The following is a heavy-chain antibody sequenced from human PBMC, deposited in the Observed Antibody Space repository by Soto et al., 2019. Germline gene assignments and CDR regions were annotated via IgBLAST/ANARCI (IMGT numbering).Heavy chain of an antibody. CDR1: GGSISSHY. D-gene: IGHD5-18*01. V-gene: IGHV4-59*11. CDR3: ARGSGYSYGLDYYYMDV. J-gene: IGHJ6*03. Sequence: LEILSLTCTVSGGSISSHYWSWIRQPPGKRLERIGYMYYSGSTNYNPSLKSRVTISVDTSKNQFSLKLSSVTAADTAVYFCARGSGYSYGLDYYYMDVWGKGTTVTVSS. CDR2: MYYSGST.